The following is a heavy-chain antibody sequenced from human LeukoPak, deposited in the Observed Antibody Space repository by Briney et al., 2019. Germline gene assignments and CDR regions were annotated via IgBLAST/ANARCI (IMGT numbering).Heavy chain of an antibody. CDR1: GGTFSSYS. J-gene: IGHJ5*02. Sequence: GASVKVSCKASGGTFSSYSFSWVRQAPGQGLEWMGGIIPLFDTTNYAQRLQGRVTITADESTNTAYMELSSLRSDDTAVYYCARGHCDLAGDWFDPWGQGTLVTVSS. D-gene: IGHD3-3*01. CDR3: ARGHCDLAGDWFDP. CDR2: IIPLFDTT. V-gene: IGHV1-69*13.